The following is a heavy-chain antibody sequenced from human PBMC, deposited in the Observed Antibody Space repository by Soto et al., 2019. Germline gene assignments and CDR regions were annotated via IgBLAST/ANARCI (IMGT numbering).Heavy chain of an antibody. J-gene: IGHJ4*02. CDR3: AKASQGTSGYPSIVAY. CDR1: GGSISSYY. Sequence: QVQLQESGPGLVKPSETLSLTCTVSGGSISSYYWSWIRQPPGKGLEWIGYIYYSGSTNYNPSLKSRATTSVHTSNHRFSLTLSGVTAAATAVYYCAKASQGTSGYPSIVAYWGQGTLVTVSS. D-gene: IGHD3-9*01. V-gene: IGHV4-59*01. CDR2: IYYSGST.